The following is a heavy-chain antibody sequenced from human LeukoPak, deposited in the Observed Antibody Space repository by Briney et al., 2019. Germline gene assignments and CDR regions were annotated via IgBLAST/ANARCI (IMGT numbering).Heavy chain of an antibody. CDR3: ARDREVGSTTEGFWYFDL. J-gene: IGHJ2*01. CDR2: IIPILAIP. Sequence: SVKVSCKASGGTFSSNYVSWVRQAPGQGLEWTGRIIPILAIPNYAHKFQGRITITADKSATTAYMELSSLTSEDTAVYYCARDREVGSTTEGFWYFDLWGRGTLVTVSS. V-gene: IGHV1-69*04. D-gene: IGHD1-26*01. CDR1: GGTFSSNY.